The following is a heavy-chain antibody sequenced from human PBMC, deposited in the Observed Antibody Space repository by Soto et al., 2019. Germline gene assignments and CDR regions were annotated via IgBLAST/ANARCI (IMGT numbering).Heavy chain of an antibody. J-gene: IGHJ6*02. D-gene: IGHD3-9*01. Sequence: ASVKVSCKASGYTFTSYDINWVRQATGQGLEWMGWMNPDSGNTGYAQKFQGRVTMTRNTSISTAYMELSSLRSDDTAVYYCAGADYEILGGCYWYYGMDVWGQGTTVTVSS. CDR2: MNPDSGNT. CDR1: GYTFTSYD. V-gene: IGHV1-8*01. CDR3: AGADYEILGGCYWYYGMDV.